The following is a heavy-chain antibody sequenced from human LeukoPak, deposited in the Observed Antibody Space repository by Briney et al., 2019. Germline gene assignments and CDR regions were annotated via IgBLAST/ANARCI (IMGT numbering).Heavy chain of an antibody. J-gene: IGHJ4*02. D-gene: IGHD6-19*01. CDR1: GYTFTAYY. V-gene: IGHV1-2*02. CDR2: IDPTTVAT. CDR3: ARVTSGWKNFDY. Sequence: ASVKFSCKASGYTFTAYYIHWVRQAPGQGLEWMGWIDPTTVATNYAQKFQDRVMMTRDTSISTVYMELRRLRSDGTAVYYCARVTSGWKNFDYWGQGTLVTVSS.